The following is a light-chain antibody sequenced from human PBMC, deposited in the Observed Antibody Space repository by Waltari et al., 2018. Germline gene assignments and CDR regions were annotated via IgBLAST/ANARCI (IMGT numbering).Light chain of an antibody. Sequence: QSVVTQPPSASGTPGQSVTISCSGSSSNIGDNHVYWYQQVPGTAPKLLVHTNNERPSGVPARITGSKSGTSASLSIYGLRSEDEANYYCASWDDKLNAWVIGGGTRLTVL. V-gene: IGLV1-47*01. CDR3: ASWDDKLNAWV. J-gene: IGLJ3*02. CDR1: SSNIGDNH. CDR2: TNN.